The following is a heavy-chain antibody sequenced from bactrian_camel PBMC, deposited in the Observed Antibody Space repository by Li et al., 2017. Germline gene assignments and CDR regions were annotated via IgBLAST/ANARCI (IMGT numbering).Heavy chain of an antibody. CDR1: GYTDCNYA. D-gene: IGHD6*01. CDR3: AADWDGNQCDLRFVDLGY. V-gene: IGHV3S53*01. CDR2: VDSSGGT. J-gene: IGHJ6*01. Sequence: VQLVESGGGSVQAGGSLRLSCAVSGYTDCNYAMSWYRQAPGKEREFVSEVDSSGGTSCADSVKGRFTISRDNAKNTMYLRMDSLKPEDTGVYYCAADWDGNQCDLRFVDLGYWGQGTQVTVS.